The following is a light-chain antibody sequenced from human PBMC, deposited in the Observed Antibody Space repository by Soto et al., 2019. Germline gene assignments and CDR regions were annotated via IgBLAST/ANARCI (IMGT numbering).Light chain of an antibody. CDR1: SSDIGAGYR. CDR2: DNT. Sequence: QPVLTQPPSVSGAPGERVTISCTGRSSDIGAGYRVRWYQQVPGTAPKLLIYDNTNRPSGVSVRFSGSKSGTSASLAISGLQAEDEADYYCQSFDKYLSAVVFGGGTKLTVL. V-gene: IGLV1-40*01. CDR3: QSFDKYLSAVV. J-gene: IGLJ2*01.